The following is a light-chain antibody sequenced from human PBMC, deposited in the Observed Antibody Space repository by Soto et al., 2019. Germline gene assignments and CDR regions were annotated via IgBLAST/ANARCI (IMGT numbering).Light chain of an antibody. CDR2: DAS. Sequence: DIQMTQSPSSLSASVGDRVTIACQASQDISKYLNWYQFRPGQAPKLLIYDASHLETGVPSRFRGSGSGTHFTLTIISLQPEDVATYYCQQYDNLLALTFGVGTKVQIK. J-gene: IGKJ4*01. CDR1: QDISKY. V-gene: IGKV1-33*01. CDR3: QQYDNLLALT.